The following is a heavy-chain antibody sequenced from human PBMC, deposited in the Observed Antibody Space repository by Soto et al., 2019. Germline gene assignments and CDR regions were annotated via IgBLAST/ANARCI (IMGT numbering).Heavy chain of an antibody. D-gene: IGHD6-6*01. CDR1: GYSFTRYC. CDR2: IDPSDSYT. J-gene: IGHJ6*02. V-gene: IGHV5-10-1*01. CDR3: ARPSRSSPNYYYYGMDV. Sequence: SLNLSCIASGYSFTRYCISWLRRIPGKGLEWMGRIDPSDSYTNYSPSFQGHVTISADKSISTAYLQWSSLKASDTAMYYCARPSRSSPNYYYYGMDVWGQGTTVTVSS.